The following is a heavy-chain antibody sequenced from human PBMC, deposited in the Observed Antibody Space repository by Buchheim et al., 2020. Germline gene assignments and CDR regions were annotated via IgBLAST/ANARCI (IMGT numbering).Heavy chain of an antibody. CDR2: IYYSGST. CDR1: GGSISSYN. V-gene: IGHV4-59*01. Sequence: QVQLQESGPGLVKPSETLSLTCTVSGGSISSYNWNWIRQPPGKGLEWIGYIYYSGSTKYNPSLKSRVTMSLDTSKNQFSLKLSSVTAADTAVYYCARGAGEWLLSFYYFYGMDVWGQGTT. J-gene: IGHJ6*02. D-gene: IGHD3-3*01. CDR3: ARGAGEWLLSFYYFYGMDV.